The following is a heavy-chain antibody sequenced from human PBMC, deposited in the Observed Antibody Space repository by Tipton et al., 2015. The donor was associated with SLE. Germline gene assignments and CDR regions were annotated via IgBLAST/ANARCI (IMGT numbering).Heavy chain of an antibody. Sequence: SLRLSCAASGFTFSSYAMHWVRQAPGKGLEWVAVISYDGSNKYYADSVKGRFTISRDNAKNSLYLQMNSLRAEDTAVYYCARVVQPWDAFDIWGQGTMVTVSS. J-gene: IGHJ3*02. CDR1: GFTFSSYA. D-gene: IGHD5-18*01. CDR2: ISYDGSNK. CDR3: ARVVQPWDAFDI. V-gene: IGHV3-30-3*01.